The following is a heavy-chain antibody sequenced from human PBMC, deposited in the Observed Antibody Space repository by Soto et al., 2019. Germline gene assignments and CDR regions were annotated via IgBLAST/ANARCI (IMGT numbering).Heavy chain of an antibody. Sequence: SETLSLTCAVYGGSFSGYYWSWIRQPPGKGLEWIGEINHSGSTNYNPSLKSRVTISVDTSKNQFSLKLSSVTAADTAVYYCARGRRRITIFGVVIGWFEPWGQGTLVTVSS. V-gene: IGHV4-34*01. CDR1: GGSFSGYY. D-gene: IGHD3-3*01. CDR2: INHSGST. J-gene: IGHJ5*02. CDR3: ARGRRRITIFGVVIGWFEP.